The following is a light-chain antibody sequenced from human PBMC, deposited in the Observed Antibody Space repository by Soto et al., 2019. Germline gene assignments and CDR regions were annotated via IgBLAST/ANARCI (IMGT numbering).Light chain of an antibody. J-gene: IGKJ5*01. CDR2: DAS. CDR1: QSVDIN. CDR3: QQRSNWPIT. Sequence: EIVLTRSPATLSVSPGDRVTLSCRASQSVDINLAWYQQKPGQAPRLLIYDASNRATGIPARFSGSGSGTDFTLTISSLEPEDFAVYYCQQRSNWPITFGQGTRLE. V-gene: IGKV3-11*01.